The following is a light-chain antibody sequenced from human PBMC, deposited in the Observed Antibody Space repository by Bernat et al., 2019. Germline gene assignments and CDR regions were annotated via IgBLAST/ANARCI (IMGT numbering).Light chain of an antibody. CDR3: QQFNSFPIT. CDR1: QVIGTY. V-gene: IGKV1-9*01. CDR2: GAS. J-gene: IGKJ5*01. Sequence: DIQLTQSPPFLSASVGDRVIITCRASQVIGTYLAWYQQKPGKAPDLLIYGASTLQYGVPSRFSGSGSGTEFTLTIYNLQPEDCATYYCQQFNSFPITIGHGTRLEIK.